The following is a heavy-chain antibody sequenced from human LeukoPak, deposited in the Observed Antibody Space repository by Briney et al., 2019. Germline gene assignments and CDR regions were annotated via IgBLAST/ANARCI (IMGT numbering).Heavy chain of an antibody. CDR3: ASSHAAAGNDY. CDR1: GFTVSDYY. V-gene: IGHV3-11*06. D-gene: IGHD6-13*01. J-gene: IGHJ4*02. CDR2: ISSSSSYT. Sequence: GGSLRLSCAASGFTVSDYYMSWIRQAPGKGREWVSYISSSSSYTNYADPVKGRFTISRDNAKNSLYLQMNSLRAEDTAVYYCASSHAAAGNDYWGQGTLVTVSS.